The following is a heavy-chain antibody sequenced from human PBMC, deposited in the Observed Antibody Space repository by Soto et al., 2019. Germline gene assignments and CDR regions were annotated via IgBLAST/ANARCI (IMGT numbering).Heavy chain of an antibody. CDR1: GFTFSSYA. J-gene: IGHJ4*02. CDR3: AKSIGRWAYYFDY. Sequence: EVQLLESGGGLVQPGGSLRLSCAASGFTFSSYAMSWVRQAPGKGLEWVSTISGSGDTTYYADSVKGRFTISRDDSKNTLYLQMNSLRAEDTAVYYCAKSIGRWAYYFDYWGQGTLVTVSS. CDR2: ISGSGDTT. D-gene: IGHD1-26*01. V-gene: IGHV3-23*01.